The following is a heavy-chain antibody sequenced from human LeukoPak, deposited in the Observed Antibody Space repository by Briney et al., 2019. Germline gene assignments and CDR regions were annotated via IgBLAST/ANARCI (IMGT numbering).Heavy chain of an antibody. CDR1: GYTLTELP. V-gene: IGHV1-24*01. CDR3: ATGTSGSYDVRIVRPIDY. Sequence: AAVKVSCKVSGYTLTELPFHLVRQAPGKGLEGMGGFDADAGESVYAQLFQGRVTMTEDTSSDTASMELSSLRSEDTAVCYCATGTSGSYDVRIVRPIDYWGQGTLVTVSS. J-gene: IGHJ4*02. CDR2: FDADAGES. D-gene: IGHD1-26*01.